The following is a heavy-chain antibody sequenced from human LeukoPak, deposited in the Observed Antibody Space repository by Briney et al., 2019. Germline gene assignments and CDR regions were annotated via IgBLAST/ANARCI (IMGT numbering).Heavy chain of an antibody. D-gene: IGHD3-22*01. Sequence: ASVKVSCKASGYTFTSYGISWVRQAPGQGLEWMGWISAYNGNTNYAQKLQGRATMTTDTSTSTAYMELRSLRSDDTAVYYCARDFRDSSGYYLFGAYWGQGTLVTVSS. V-gene: IGHV1-18*01. CDR1: GYTFTSYG. CDR2: ISAYNGNT. J-gene: IGHJ4*02. CDR3: ARDFRDSSGYYLFGAY.